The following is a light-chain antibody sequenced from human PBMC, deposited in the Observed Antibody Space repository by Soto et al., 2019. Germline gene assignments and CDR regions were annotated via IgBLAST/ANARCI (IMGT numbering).Light chain of an antibody. J-gene: IGKJ5*01. CDR2: DSS. CDR1: QSVSSY. V-gene: IGKV3-20*01. Sequence: EIVLTQFPATLSLSPGDGATLSCRASQSVSSYLAWYQQKRGRAPRLLIYDSSNRAPGIPARFSGSGSGTDFSLTINRLEPEDFAVYYCQQYGSSPAFGQGTRLEIK. CDR3: QQYGSSPA.